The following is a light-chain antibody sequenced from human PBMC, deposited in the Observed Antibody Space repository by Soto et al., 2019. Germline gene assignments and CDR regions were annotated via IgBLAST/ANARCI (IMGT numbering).Light chain of an antibody. V-gene: IGLV2-14*01. CDR3: SSYTSSSRL. CDR1: SSDLTTSNY. CDR2: EVT. J-gene: IGLJ2*01. Sequence: QSVLTQPASVSGSPGQSITISCTGASSDLTTSNYISWYQQHPGKAPKLMIYEVTSRPSGVSDRFSGSKSGNTASLTISGLQAEDEADYYCSSYTSSSRLFGGGTQLTVL.